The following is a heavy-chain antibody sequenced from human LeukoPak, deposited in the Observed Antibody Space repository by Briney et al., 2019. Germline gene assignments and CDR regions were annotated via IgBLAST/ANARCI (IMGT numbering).Heavy chain of an antibody. Sequence: SETLSLTCTVSGGSISTSNYYWGWIRQPPGKGLEWIGNIFYSGSTYYGPSLQSRVTISVDTSKNQFSLKLNSVTAADTAVYYCASFYCSGGSCYQYYSYYYMDVWGKGTTVTISS. D-gene: IGHD2-15*01. CDR2: IFYSGST. V-gene: IGHV4-39*01. CDR1: GGSISTSNYY. CDR3: ASFYCSGGSCYQYYSYYYMDV. J-gene: IGHJ6*03.